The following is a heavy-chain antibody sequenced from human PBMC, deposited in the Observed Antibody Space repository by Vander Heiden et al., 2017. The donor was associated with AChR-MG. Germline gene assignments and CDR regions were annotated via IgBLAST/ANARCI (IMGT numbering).Heavy chain of an antibody. Sequence: QVQLVESGGGVVQPGRSLRLSCAASGFTVSSYGMHWVRQAPGKGLEWVAVISYDGSNKYYADSVKGRFTISRDNSKNTLYLQMNSLRAEDTAVYYCAKNMGPYNWNAIFVHWGQGTLVTVSS. CDR3: AKNMGPYNWNAIFVH. J-gene: IGHJ4*02. CDR2: ISYDGSNK. D-gene: IGHD1-1*01. CDR1: GFTVSSYG. V-gene: IGHV3-30*18.